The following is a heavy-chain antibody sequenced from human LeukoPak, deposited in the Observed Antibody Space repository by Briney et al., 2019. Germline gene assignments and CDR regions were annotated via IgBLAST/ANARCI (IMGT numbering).Heavy chain of an antibody. Sequence: ASVKVPCKASGYTFTSYGISWVLQAPGQGLEWMGWISAYNGNTNYAQKLQGRVTMTTDTSTSTAYMELRSLRSDDTAVYYCARDPRGYCSGGSCYLYNWFDPWGQGTLVTVSS. CDR2: ISAYNGNT. CDR3: ARDPRGYCSGGSCYLYNWFDP. CDR1: GYTFTSYG. V-gene: IGHV1-18*01. D-gene: IGHD2-15*01. J-gene: IGHJ5*02.